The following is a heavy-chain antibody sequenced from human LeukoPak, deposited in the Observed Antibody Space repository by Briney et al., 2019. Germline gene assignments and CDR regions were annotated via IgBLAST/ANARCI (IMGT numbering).Heavy chain of an antibody. CDR3: ARELRLRGGAYFDY. CDR1: GGSISSSSYY. V-gene: IGHV4-39*07. CDR2: IYYSGST. J-gene: IGHJ4*02. D-gene: IGHD2-15*01. Sequence: SETLSLTCTVSGGSISSSSYYWGWIRQPPGKGLEWIGSIYYSGSTNYNPSLKSRVTMSVDTSKNQFSLKLSSVTAADTAVYYCARELRLRGGAYFDYWGQGTLVTASS.